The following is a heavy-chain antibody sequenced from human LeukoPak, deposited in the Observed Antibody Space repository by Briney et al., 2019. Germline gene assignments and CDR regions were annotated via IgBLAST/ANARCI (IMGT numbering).Heavy chain of an antibody. D-gene: IGHD4-17*01. CDR3: ATVGAHDYVDYDY. Sequence: KTGGSLRLSCAASGFTFSNYWMSWIRQPPGKGLEWIGEINHSGSTNYNPSLKSRVTISVDTSKNQFSLKLSSVTAADTAVYYCATVGAHDYVDYDYWGQGTLVTVSS. CDR1: GFTFSNYW. CDR2: INHSGST. V-gene: IGHV4-34*01. J-gene: IGHJ4*02.